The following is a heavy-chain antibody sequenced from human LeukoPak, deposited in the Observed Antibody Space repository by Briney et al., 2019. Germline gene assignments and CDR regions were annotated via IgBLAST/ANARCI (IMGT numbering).Heavy chain of an antibody. V-gene: IGHV4-34*01. J-gene: IGHJ4*02. D-gene: IGHD3-3*01. CDR1: GGSFSGYS. Sequence: SETLSLTCAVYGGSFSGYSWSWIRQPPGKGLEGIGEINHSGSTNYNPSLKSRVTISVDTSKNQFSLKLSSVTAADTAVYYCASGYYDFWSGPRFDYWGQGTLVTVSS. CDR3: ASGYYDFWSGPRFDY. CDR2: INHSGST.